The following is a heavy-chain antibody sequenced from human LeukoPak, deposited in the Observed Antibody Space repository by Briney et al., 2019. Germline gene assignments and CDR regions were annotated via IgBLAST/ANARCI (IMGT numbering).Heavy chain of an antibody. CDR3: AKDDAWIRFGE. CDR1: GFTFSNFW. J-gene: IGHJ4*02. V-gene: IGHV3-7*03. D-gene: IGHD3-10*01. Sequence: GGSLRLSCAASGFTFSNFWMSWVRQAPGKGLEWVANIKQDGSEKYYVDSVKGRFTISRDNSKNTLYLELISLTAEDTAVYYCAKDDAWIRFGEWSQGTLVTVSS. CDR2: IKQDGSEK.